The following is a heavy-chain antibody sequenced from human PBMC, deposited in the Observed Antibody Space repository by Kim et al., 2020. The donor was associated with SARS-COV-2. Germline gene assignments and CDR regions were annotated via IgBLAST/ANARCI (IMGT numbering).Heavy chain of an antibody. CDR3: ARHYDFWSGYYGAPIDY. CDR1: GGSISSSSYY. J-gene: IGHJ4*02. V-gene: IGHV4-39*01. D-gene: IGHD3-3*01. Sequence: SETLSLTCTVSGGSISSSSYYWGWIRQPPGKGLEWIGSIYYSGSTYYNPSLKSRVTISVDTSKNQFSLKLSSVTAADTAVYYCARHYDFWSGYYGAPIDYWGQGTLVTVSS. CDR2: IYYSGST.